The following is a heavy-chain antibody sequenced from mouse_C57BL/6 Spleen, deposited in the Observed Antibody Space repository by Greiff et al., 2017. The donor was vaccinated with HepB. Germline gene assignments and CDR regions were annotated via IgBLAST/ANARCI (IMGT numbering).Heavy chain of an antibody. Sequence: QVQLQQPGAEPVKPGASVKLSCKASGYTFTSYWMHWVKQRPGQGLEWIGMIHPNSGSTNYNEKFKSKATLTVDKSSSTAYMQLSSLTSEDSAVYYCANSNYGRGFDYWGQGTTLTVSS. J-gene: IGHJ2*01. D-gene: IGHD2-5*01. CDR3: ANSNYGRGFDY. CDR1: GYTFTSYW. V-gene: IGHV1-64*01. CDR2: IHPNSGST.